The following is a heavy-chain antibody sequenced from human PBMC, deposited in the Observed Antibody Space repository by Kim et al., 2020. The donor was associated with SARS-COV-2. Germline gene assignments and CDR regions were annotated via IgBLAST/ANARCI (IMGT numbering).Heavy chain of an antibody. J-gene: IGHJ6*02. V-gene: IGHV4-34*01. Sequence: TIYNPSLRGRVTISLDTSLNQFSLKVTSVTAADTAVYFCSRGPLWNFGLDVWGQWTTITVSS. D-gene: IGHD3-3*01. CDR2: T. CDR3: SRGPLWNFGLDV.